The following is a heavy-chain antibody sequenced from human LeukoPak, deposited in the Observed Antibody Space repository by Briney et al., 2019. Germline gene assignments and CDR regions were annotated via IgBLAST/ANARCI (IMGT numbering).Heavy chain of an antibody. Sequence: ASVKVSCKASGYTFTSYAMNWVRQAPGQGLEWMGWINPNSGGTNYAQKFQGRVTMTRDTSISTAYMELSRLRSDDTAVYYCARDLDSSSWFDRGRFDYWGQGTLVTVSS. CDR3: ARDLDSSSWFDRGRFDY. V-gene: IGHV1-2*02. J-gene: IGHJ4*02. CDR1: GYTFTSYA. CDR2: INPNSGGT. D-gene: IGHD6-13*01.